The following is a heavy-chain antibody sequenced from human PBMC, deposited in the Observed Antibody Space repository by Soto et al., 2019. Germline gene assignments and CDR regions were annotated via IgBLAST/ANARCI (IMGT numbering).Heavy chain of an antibody. V-gene: IGHV4-59*01. CDR3: AKAVKYYDSTGYDAFAV. D-gene: IGHD3-22*01. CDR1: GDSISSYF. Sequence: SETLSLTCTVSGDSISSYFWTWIRQPPGKALEWIGYMFHSGRTNYNPSLTSRVTMSADTSNNQFSLTLTSVTAADTAVYYCAKAVKYYDSTGYDAFAVWGQGIMVT. J-gene: IGHJ3*01. CDR2: MFHSGRT.